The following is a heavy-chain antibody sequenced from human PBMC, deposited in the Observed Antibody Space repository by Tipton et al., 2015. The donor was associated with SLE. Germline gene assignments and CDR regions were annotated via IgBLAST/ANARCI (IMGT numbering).Heavy chain of an antibody. D-gene: IGHD2-8*01. J-gene: IGHJ4*02. Sequence: TLSLTCAVYGGSFSGYYWSWIRQPPGKGLEWIGEINHSGSTNYSPSLKSRVTISVDTSKNQFSLKLSSVTAADTAVYFCARGYCSDGVCYGFGFFDYWGQGNLVTVSS. CDR2: INHSGST. V-gene: IGHV4-34*01. CDR1: GGSFSGYY. CDR3: ARGYCSDGVCYGFGFFDY.